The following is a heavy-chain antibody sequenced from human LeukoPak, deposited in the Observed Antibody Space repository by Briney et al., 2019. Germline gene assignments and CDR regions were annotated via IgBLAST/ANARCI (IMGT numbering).Heavy chain of an antibody. CDR1: GGSISSYY. V-gene: IGHV4-59*12. Sequence: SETLSLTCTVSGGSISSYYWSWIRQPPGKGLEWIGYGYYSGTTNYNPSLKSRVTISVDTSKNQFSLKLSSVTAADTAVYYCARDTAVRVSPNIVGATHFDYWGQGTLVTVSS. CDR3: ARDTAVRVSPNIVGATHFDY. J-gene: IGHJ4*02. D-gene: IGHD1-26*01. CDR2: GYYSGTT.